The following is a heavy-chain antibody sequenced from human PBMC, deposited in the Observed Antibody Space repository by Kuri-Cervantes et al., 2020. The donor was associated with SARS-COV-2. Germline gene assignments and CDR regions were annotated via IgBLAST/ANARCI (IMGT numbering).Heavy chain of an antibody. Sequence: GESFKIPCKGFGDSFTSYWIGWVRQMPGKGLGWMGIIYPGDSDTRYSPSFQGQVTISADKSISTAYLQWSSLKASDTAMYYCAISGYSGYDPSQNVDYWGQGTLVTVSS. V-gene: IGHV5-51*01. CDR1: GDSFTSYW. J-gene: IGHJ4*02. D-gene: IGHD5-12*01. CDR3: AISGYSGYDPSQNVDY. CDR2: IYPGDSDT.